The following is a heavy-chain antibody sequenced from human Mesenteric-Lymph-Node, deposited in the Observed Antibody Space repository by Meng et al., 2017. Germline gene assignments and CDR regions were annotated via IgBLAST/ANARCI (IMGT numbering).Heavy chain of an antibody. V-gene: IGHV5-51*01. J-gene: IGHJ4*02. CDR1: GYSFTRYW. D-gene: IGHD3-16*01. CDR3: ARQGGGGVSLDY. CDR2: INPGDSDT. Sequence: KVSCKISGYSFTRYWIGWVRQMPGRGLEWMGIINPGDSDTRYSPSFQGLVTISVDRSISTAYLQWSSLQASDTAMFYCARQGGGGVSLDYWGQGTLVTGSS.